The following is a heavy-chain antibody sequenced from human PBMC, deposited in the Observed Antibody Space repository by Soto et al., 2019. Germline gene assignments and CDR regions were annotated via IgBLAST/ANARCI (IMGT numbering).Heavy chain of an antibody. J-gene: IGHJ6*02. CDR3: ARGAVVVPAATTQYYYYYGMDV. Sequence: GESLKISCKGSGYSFTSYWIGWVRQMPGKGLEWMGIIYPGDSDTRYSPFFQGQVTISADKSISTAYLQWSSLKASDTAMYYCARGAVVVPAATTQYYYYYGMDVWGQGTTVTVSS. CDR1: GYSFTSYW. V-gene: IGHV5-51*01. CDR2: IYPGDSDT. D-gene: IGHD2-2*01.